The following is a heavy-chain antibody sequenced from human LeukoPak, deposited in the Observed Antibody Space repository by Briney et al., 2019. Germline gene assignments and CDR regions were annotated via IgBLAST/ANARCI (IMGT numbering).Heavy chain of an antibody. D-gene: IGHD2-2*01. V-gene: IGHV3-53*01. Sequence: GGSLRLSCTVSGFTVSSNSMSWVRQAPGKGLEWVSFIYSDNTHYADSVKGRFTISRDNSKNTLFLQMNSLRAEDRAVYYCAKDSLRTVPKASFDSWGQGTLVTVSS. CDR3: AKDSLRTVPKASFDS. J-gene: IGHJ4*02. CDR1: GFTVSSNS. CDR2: IYSDNT.